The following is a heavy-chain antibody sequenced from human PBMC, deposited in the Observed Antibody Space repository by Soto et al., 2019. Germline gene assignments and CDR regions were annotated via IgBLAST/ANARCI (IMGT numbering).Heavy chain of an antibody. Sequence: EVQLLESGGGLVQPGGSLRLSCAASGFTFSSYAMSWVRQAPGKGLEWVSAISGSGGSTYYADSVKGRFTISRDNSKNTLYLQMNSLRAEDTAVYYCAKVWGEIAVAGTFSAAFDIWGQGTMVTVSS. V-gene: IGHV3-23*01. CDR2: ISGSGGST. CDR3: AKVWGEIAVAGTFSAAFDI. CDR1: GFTFSSYA. J-gene: IGHJ3*02. D-gene: IGHD6-19*01.